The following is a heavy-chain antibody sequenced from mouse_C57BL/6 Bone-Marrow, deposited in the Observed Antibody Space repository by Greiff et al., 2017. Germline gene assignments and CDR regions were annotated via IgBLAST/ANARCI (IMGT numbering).Heavy chain of an antibody. D-gene: IGHD2-3*01. CDR1: GYTFTDYY. CDR2: IYPGSGNT. J-gene: IGHJ2*01. V-gene: IGHV1-76*01. CDR3: AIYDGYY. Sequence: VQLQQSGAELVRPGASVKLSCKASGYTFTDYYINWVKQRPGQGLEWIARIYPGSGNTYYNEKFKGKATLTAEKSSSTAYMQLSSLTSEDSAVYFCAIYDGYYWGQGTTLTVSS.